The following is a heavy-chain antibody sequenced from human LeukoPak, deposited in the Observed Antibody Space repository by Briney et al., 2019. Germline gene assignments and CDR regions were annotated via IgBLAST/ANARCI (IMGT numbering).Heavy chain of an antibody. CDR3: ARDSSGYYSYYYGMGV. CDR2: IKQDGSEK. V-gene: IGHV3-7*01. Sequence: PGGSLRLSCAASGFTFSSYWMSWVRQAPGKGLEWVANIKQDGSEKYYVDSVKGRFTISRDNAKNSLYLQMNSLRAEDTAVYYCARDSSGYYSYYYGMGVWGQGTTVTVSS. J-gene: IGHJ6*02. D-gene: IGHD3-22*01. CDR1: GFTFSSYW.